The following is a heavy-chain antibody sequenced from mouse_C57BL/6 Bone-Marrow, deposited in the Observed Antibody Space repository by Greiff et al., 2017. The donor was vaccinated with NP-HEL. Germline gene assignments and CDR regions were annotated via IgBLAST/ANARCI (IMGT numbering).Heavy chain of an antibody. CDR1: GFNIKNTY. D-gene: IGHD1-1*01. J-gene: IGHJ2*01. Sequence: EVMLVESVAELVRPGASVKLSCTASGFNIKNTYMHWVKQRPEQGLEWIGRIDPANGNTKYAPKFQGKATITADTSSNTAYLQLSSLTSEDTAIYYCARGTTVVPDYFDYWGQGTTLTVSS. V-gene: IGHV14-3*01. CDR2: IDPANGNT. CDR3: ARGTTVVPDYFDY.